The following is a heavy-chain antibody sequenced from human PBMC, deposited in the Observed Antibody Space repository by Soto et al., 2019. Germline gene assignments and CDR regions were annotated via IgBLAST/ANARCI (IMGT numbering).Heavy chain of an antibody. CDR1: GVTFNNAW. CDR3: NTDPGGSK. CDR2: IKSKADGGII. V-gene: IGHV3-15*01. Sequence: EVQLVESGGGLVKPGGSLRLSSAASGVTFNNAWMPWVLPAPGKGLEWVCRIKSKADGGIIDSAAPVRGRITISRDDSKNTVYLPINSLKTEDTAMYYWNTDPGGSKWGQGTMVTVSS. J-gene: IGHJ3*01.